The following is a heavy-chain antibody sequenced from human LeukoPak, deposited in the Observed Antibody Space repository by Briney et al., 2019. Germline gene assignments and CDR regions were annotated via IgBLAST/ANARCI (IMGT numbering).Heavy chain of an antibody. CDR2: IYYSGST. CDR3: ATYSSGSRWFDP. Sequence: SETLSLTCTVSGGSISSYYWSWIRQPPGKGLEWIGYIYYSGSTNYNPSLMSRVTISVDTSKNQFSLKLSSVTAADTAVYYCATYSSGSRWFDPWGQGTLVTVSS. J-gene: IGHJ5*02. CDR1: GGSISSYY. V-gene: IGHV4-59*01. D-gene: IGHD6-25*01.